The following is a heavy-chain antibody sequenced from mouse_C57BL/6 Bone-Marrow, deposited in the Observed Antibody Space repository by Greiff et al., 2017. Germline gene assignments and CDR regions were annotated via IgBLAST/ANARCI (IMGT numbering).Heavy chain of an antibody. CDR3: ARLGVDYCSSYDYAMDY. CDR2: IHPNSGST. J-gene: IGHJ4*01. V-gene: IGHV1-64*01. CDR1: GYTFTSYW. D-gene: IGHD1-1*01. Sequence: QVQLQQPGAELVKPGASVKLSCKASGYTFTSYWMHWVKQRPGQGLEWIGMIHPNSGSTNYNEKFKSKATLTVDKSSSTAYMQLSSLTSEDSAVYYCARLGVDYCSSYDYAMDYWGQGTSVTVSS.